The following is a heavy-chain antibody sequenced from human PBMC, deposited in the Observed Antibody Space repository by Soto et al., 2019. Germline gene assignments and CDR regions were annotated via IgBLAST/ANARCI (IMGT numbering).Heavy chain of an antibody. CDR3: AKDSHYGDFLPFDY. J-gene: IGHJ4*02. CDR2: ISSRGDTT. D-gene: IGHD4-17*01. Sequence: GVSLRLSCAASGFTFINYAMSWVRQAPGKGLEWVSSISSRGDTTYYADSVRGRFTISKDPSKDTLYLQMNSLRAEDTALYFCAKDSHYGDFLPFDYWGQGTLGILSS. V-gene: IGHV3-23*01. CDR1: GFTFINYA.